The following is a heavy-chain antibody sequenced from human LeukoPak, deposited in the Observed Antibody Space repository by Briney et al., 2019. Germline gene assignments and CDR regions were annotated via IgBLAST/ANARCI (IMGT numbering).Heavy chain of an antibody. CDR2: IYHSGST. CDR3: ASSDYYYDVNYYMDV. D-gene: IGHD3-22*01. V-gene: IGHV4-39*07. Sequence: PSETLSLTCTVSGGSISSSSYYWGWIRQPPGKGLEWIGEIYHSGSTNYNPSLKSRVTISVDKSKNQFSLKLSSVTAADTAVYYCASSDYYYDVNYYMDVWGKGTTVTVSS. J-gene: IGHJ6*03. CDR1: GGSISSSSYY.